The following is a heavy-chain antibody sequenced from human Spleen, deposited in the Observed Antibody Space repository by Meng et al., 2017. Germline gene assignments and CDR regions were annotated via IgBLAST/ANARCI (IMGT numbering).Heavy chain of an antibody. D-gene: IGHD1-26*01. CDR2: ICGDST. Sequence: ESLKISCAASGFTVTSNEMSWVRQAPGKGLEWVSSICGDSTYYADAGEGRVTVSRDNSKNSLYLQMNSLRAEDTAVYYCARMYSGSYLYYFDYWGHGTRVTVSS. CDR3: ARMYSGSYLYYFDY. J-gene: IGHJ4*01. CDR1: GFTVTSNE. V-gene: IGHV3-38*03.